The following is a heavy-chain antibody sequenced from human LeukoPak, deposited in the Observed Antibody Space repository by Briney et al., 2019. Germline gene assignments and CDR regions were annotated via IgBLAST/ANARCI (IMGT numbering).Heavy chain of an antibody. J-gene: IGHJ4*02. CDR1: GGSISSYY. CDR2: IYYSGST. CDR3: ARSRWELRRYFDY. D-gene: IGHD1-26*01. V-gene: IGHV4-59*12. Sequence: PSETLSLTCTVSGGSISSYYWSWIRQPPGKGLEWIGYIYYSGSTNYNPSLKSRVTISVDKSKNQFSLKLSSVTAADTAVYYCARSRWELRRYFDYWGQGTLVTVSS.